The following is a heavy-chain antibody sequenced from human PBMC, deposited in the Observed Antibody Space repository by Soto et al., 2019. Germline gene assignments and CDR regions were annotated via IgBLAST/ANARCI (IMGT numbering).Heavy chain of an antibody. CDR1: GGSVDSGNHY. Sequence: QVLVQESGPGLVKPSQTLTLSCTVSGGSVDSGNHYWNWIRQPPGKGLEWIGYIYYGESTYYNPSLKSRATTSVDTSPSRFSLRLTSVTAADTAVYYCARDMGSAMTTRIFDHWGQGTLVTVSS. J-gene: IGHJ4*02. V-gene: IGHV4-30-4*01. CDR3: ARDMGSAMTTRIFDH. CDR2: IYYGEST. D-gene: IGHD4-17*01.